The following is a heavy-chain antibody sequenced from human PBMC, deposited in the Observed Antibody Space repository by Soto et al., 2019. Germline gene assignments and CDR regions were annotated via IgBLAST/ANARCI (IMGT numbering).Heavy chain of an antibody. CDR3: ARDLASATGTFDY. V-gene: IGHV3-21*01. CDR2: ISSTSNNM. D-gene: IGHD1-1*01. CDR1: GFTFSGYS. Sequence: PGGSLRLSCAGSGFTFSGYSMNWVRQAPGKGLEWVSSISSTSNNMYYADSVKGRFTMSRDNAKNSLYLQMNSLRVDDTAVYYCARDLASATGTFDYWGQATLVTVSS. J-gene: IGHJ4*02.